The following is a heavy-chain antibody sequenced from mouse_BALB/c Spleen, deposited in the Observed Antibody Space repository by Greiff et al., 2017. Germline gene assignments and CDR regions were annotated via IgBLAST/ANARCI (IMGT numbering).Heavy chain of an antibody. V-gene: IGHV1-15*01. CDR1: GYTFTDYA. CDR2: IDPETGGT. CDR3: TREGDYGAY. D-gene: IGHD2-4*01. J-gene: IGHJ3*01. Sequence: QVQLQQSGAELVRPGASVTLSCKASGYTFTDYAMHWVKQTPVHGLEWIGAIDPETGGTAYNQKFKGKATLTADKSSSTAYMELRSLTSEDSAVYYWTREGDYGAYWGQGTLVTVSA.